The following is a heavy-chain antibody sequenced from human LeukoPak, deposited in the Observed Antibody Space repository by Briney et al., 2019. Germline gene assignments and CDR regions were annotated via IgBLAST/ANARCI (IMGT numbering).Heavy chain of an antibody. V-gene: IGHV3-74*01. CDR2: INSDGSST. D-gene: IGHD1-26*01. CDR1: GFTFSSYW. J-gene: IGHJ6*03. Sequence: PGGSLRLSCAASGFTFSSYWMHWVRQAPGKGLVWVSRINSDGSSTSYADSVKGRFTISRDNAKNTLYPQMNSLRAEDTAVYYCAGDTVGDYYYYMDVWGKGTTVTVSS. CDR3: AGDTVGDYYYYMDV.